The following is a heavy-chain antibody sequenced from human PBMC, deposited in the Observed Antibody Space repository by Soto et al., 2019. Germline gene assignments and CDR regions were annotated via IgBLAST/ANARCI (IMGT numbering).Heavy chain of an antibody. CDR1: GGSISSSNW. CDR3: AGSGYYHNSGMDV. Sequence: SSETLSLTCAVSGGSISSSNWWSWVRQPPGKGLEWIGEIYHSGSTNYNPSLKSRVTISVDKSKNQFSLKLSSVTAADTAAYYCAGSGYYHNSGMDVWGQGTTVTVSS. D-gene: IGHD3-22*01. V-gene: IGHV4-4*02. CDR2: IYHSGST. J-gene: IGHJ6*02.